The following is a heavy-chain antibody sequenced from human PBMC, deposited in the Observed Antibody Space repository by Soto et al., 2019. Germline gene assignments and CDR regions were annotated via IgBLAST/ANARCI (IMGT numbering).Heavy chain of an antibody. CDR3: ARGPSIAARLPYYYYGMDV. CDR2: INTNSGGT. V-gene: IGHV1-2*04. CDR1: GYTFTGYY. D-gene: IGHD6-6*01. Sequence: QVQLVQSGAEVKKPGASVKVSCKASGYTFTGYYMHWVRQAPGQGLEWMGWINTNSGGTNYAQKFQGWVTMTRDTSISTADMELSRLRSDDTAVYYCARGPSIAARLPYYYYGMDVWGQGTTVTVSS. J-gene: IGHJ6*02.